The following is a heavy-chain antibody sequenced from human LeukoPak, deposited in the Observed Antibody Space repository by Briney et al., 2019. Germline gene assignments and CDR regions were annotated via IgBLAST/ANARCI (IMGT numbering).Heavy chain of an antibody. CDR2: IYSGGST. V-gene: IGHV3-53*01. D-gene: IGHD2-2*01. CDR1: GFTVSSNY. J-gene: IGHJ6*03. CDR3: ASISYPAANSYYYYMDV. Sequence: GGSLRLSCAASGFTVSSNYMSWVRQAPGKGLEWVSVIYSGGSTYYADSVKGRFTISRDNSKNTLYLQMNSLRAEDTAVYYCASISYPAANSYYYYMDVWGKGTTVTISS.